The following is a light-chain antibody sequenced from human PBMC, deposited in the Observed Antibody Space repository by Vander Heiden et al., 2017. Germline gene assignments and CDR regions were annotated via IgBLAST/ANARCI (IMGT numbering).Light chain of an antibody. CDR1: QSVSNSY. Sequence: EIVLTQSPGTLSLSPGERATLSCRSSQSVSNSYLAWYQQKPGQAPRLLIYGASTRATGVQDRFSGSGSGTDFTLSISTLEPEDFAVYYCQQYANSPLTFGGGAKVEIK. CDR2: GAS. J-gene: IGKJ4*01. CDR3: QQYANSPLT. V-gene: IGKV3-20*01.